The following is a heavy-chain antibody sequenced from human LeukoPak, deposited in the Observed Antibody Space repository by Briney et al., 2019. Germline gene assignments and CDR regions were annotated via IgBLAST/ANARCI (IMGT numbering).Heavy chain of an antibody. Sequence: GGSLRLSCAASGFTFSSYGMHWVRQAPGKGLEWVAVISYDGSNKYYADSVKGRFTISRDNSKNTLYLQMNSLRSEDTAVYYCATSPRVPAAPWGYNWFDPWGQGTLVTVSS. J-gene: IGHJ5*02. CDR1: GFTFSSYG. CDR3: ATSPRVPAAPWGYNWFDP. V-gene: IGHV3-30*03. CDR2: ISYDGSNK. D-gene: IGHD2-2*01.